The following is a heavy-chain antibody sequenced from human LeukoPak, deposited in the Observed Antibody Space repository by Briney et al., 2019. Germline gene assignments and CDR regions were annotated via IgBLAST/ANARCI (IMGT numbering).Heavy chain of an antibody. D-gene: IGHD4-17*01. V-gene: IGHV3-64*01. CDR3: AISLGDDYGDYYFDY. CDR2: ISSNGGST. CDR1: GFTFSSYA. Sequence: QPGGSLRLSCAASGFTFSSYAMHWVRRAPGKGLEYVSAISSNGGSTYYANSVKGRFTISRDNSKNTLYLQMGSLRAEDMAVYYCAISLGDDYGDYYFDYWGQGTLVTVSS. J-gene: IGHJ4*02.